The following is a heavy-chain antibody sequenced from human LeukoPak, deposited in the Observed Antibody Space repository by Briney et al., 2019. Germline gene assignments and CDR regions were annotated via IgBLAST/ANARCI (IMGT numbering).Heavy chain of an antibody. CDR3: ARVQGLDFRWYFDL. Sequence: GVSLRLSCAASGFTFSSYDMHWVRQATGKGLEWVSAIGTAGDTYYPGSVKGRFTISRENAKNSLYLQMNSLRAGDTAVYYCARVQGLDFRWYFDLWGRGTLVTVSS. J-gene: IGHJ2*01. CDR1: GFTFSSYD. V-gene: IGHV3-13*01. CDR2: IGTAGDT.